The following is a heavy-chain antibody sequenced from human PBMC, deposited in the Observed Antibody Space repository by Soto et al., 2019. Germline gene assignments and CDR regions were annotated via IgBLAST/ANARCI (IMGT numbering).Heavy chain of an antibody. CDR2: ISYDGSDK. V-gene: IGHV3-30*18. CDR3: AKGTVGVVRDYGMDV. Sequence: WGSLRLSCAASGFTLSNYGMHWVRQAPGKGLEWVTVISYDGSDKYYADSVKGRFTISRDNYKNTLYLQMNSLRAEDTAVYYCAKGTVGVVRDYGMDVLRHATTVT. D-gene: IGHD3-3*01. CDR1: GFTLSNYG. J-gene: IGHJ6*02.